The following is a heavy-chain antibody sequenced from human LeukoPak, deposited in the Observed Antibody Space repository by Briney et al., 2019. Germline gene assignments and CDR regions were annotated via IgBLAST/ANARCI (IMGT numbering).Heavy chain of an antibody. V-gene: IGHV1-2*02. CDR1: GGTFSSYA. Sequence: GASVKVSCKASGGTFSSYAISWVRQAPGQGLEWMGWINPNSGGTNYAQKFQGRVTMTRDTSISTAYMELSRLRSDDTAVYYCARGNRLGYCSSTSCQPADYWGQGTLVTVSS. CDR2: INPNSGGT. D-gene: IGHD2-2*01. J-gene: IGHJ4*02. CDR3: ARGNRLGYCSSTSCQPADY.